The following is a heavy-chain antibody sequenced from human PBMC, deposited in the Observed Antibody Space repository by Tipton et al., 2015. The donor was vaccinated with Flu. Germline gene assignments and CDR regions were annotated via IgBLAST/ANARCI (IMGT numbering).Heavy chain of an antibody. CDR2: ISHAGST. CDR3: ARSTYYYGSGTSDY. CDR1: GYSISSGYY. D-gene: IGHD3-10*01. Sequence: TLSLTCVLSGYSISSGYYWGWIRQPPGKGLEWIGCISHAGSTFHNPSLKSRVILSLDASKNQFSLKLTSVTAADTAAYFCARSTYYYGSGTSDYWGQGTLITVSS. J-gene: IGHJ4*02. V-gene: IGHV4-38-2*01.